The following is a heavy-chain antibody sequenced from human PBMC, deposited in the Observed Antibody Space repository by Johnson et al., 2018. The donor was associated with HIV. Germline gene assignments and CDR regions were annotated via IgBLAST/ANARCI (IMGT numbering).Heavy chain of an antibody. V-gene: IGHV3-30*14. CDR1: GFTFSSYA. CDR3: ASEVRGVLDI. D-gene: IGHD3-10*01. J-gene: IGHJ3*02. Sequence: VQLVESGGGVVQPGRSLRLSCAASGFTFSSYAMHWVRQAPGKGLEWVAVISYDGRNKYYADSVKGRLTISRDNSKNTLYLQMNSLRAEDTAVYYCASEVRGVLDIWGQGTMVTVSS. CDR2: ISYDGRNK.